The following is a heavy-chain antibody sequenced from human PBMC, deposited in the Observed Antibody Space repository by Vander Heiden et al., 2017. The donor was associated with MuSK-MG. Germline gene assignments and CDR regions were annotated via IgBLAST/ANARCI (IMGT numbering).Heavy chain of an antibody. CDR3: ARQERGSIAVAPGSDY. V-gene: IGHV1-69*06. Sequence: QVQLVQSGAEVKKPGSSVKVSCKASGGTFSRYAISWVRQAPGQGLEWMGGIIPIFGTANYAQKFQGRVTITADKSTSTAYMELSSLRSEDTAVYYCARQERGSIAVAPGSDYWGQGTLVTVSS. CDR2: IIPIFGTA. D-gene: IGHD6-19*01. J-gene: IGHJ4*02. CDR1: GGTFSRYA.